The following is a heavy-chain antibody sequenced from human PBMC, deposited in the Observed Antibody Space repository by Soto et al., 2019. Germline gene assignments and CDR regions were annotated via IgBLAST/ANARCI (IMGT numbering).Heavy chain of an antibody. CDR1: GGSFSGYY. D-gene: IGHD3-3*01. CDR2: INHSGST. Sequence: QVQLQQWGAGLLKPSETLSLTCAVYGGSFSGYYWSWIRQPPGKGLEWIGEINHSGSTNYNPSLKSRVTISVDTSKNQFSLKLSSVTAADTAVYYCARVLGHYDFWSGYYYYYYYGMDVWGQGTTVTVSS. J-gene: IGHJ6*02. V-gene: IGHV4-34*01. CDR3: ARVLGHYDFWSGYYYYYYYGMDV.